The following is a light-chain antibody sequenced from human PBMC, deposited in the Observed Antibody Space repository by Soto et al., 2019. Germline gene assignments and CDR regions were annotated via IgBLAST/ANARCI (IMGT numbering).Light chain of an antibody. CDR1: QSLLYSNGYNY. J-gene: IGKJ3*01. CDR2: LGS. CDR3: MQALQTPFT. Sequence: DIVMTQSPLSLPVTPGEPASISCRSSQSLLYSNGYNYLDWYLQKPGQSPQLLIYLGSNLASGVPDRFSGSGSGTDFTLKISRVEAEDVGVYYCMQALQTPFTFGPGTKVDIK. V-gene: IGKV2-28*01.